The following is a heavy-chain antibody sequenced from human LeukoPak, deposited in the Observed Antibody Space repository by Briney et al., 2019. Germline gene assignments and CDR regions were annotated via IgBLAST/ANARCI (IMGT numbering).Heavy chain of an antibody. Sequence: GGSLRLSCAASGFTFSSYSVNWVRQTPGKGLEWVSSISSSGNYIEYADSVKGRFTISRDNAKNSLYLQMNSLRAEDTAVFYCARDSGYNAFDIWGQGTMVTVSS. J-gene: IGHJ3*02. CDR1: GFTFSSYS. D-gene: IGHD5-12*01. V-gene: IGHV3-21*01. CDR3: ARDSGYNAFDI. CDR2: ISSSGNYI.